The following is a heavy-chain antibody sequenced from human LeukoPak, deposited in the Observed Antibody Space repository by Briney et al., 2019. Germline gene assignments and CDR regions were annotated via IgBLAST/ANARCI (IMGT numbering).Heavy chain of an antibody. D-gene: IGHD3-22*01. Sequence: SVKVSYKASGGTFSSYAISWVRQAPGQGLEWMGGVIPIFGTANYAQKFQGRVTITADESTSTAYMELSSLRSEDTAVYYCARDTHYYDSSGRDCWGQGTLVTVSS. CDR3: ARDTHYYDSSGRDC. J-gene: IGHJ4*02. CDR2: VIPIFGTA. CDR1: GGTFSSYA. V-gene: IGHV1-69*13.